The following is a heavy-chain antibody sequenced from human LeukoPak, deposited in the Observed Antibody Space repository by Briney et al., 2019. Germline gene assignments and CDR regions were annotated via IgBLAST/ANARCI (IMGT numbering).Heavy chain of an antibody. Sequence: SETLSLTCAVYGGSFSGYYWSWIRQPPGKGLEWLGEINHSGSTNYNPSLKSRVTISVDTSKNQFSLKLSSVTAADTAVYYCARAAQDTAMAADYWGQGTLVTVSS. CDR2: INHSGST. D-gene: IGHD5-18*01. V-gene: IGHV4-34*01. CDR1: GGSFSGYY. CDR3: ARAAQDTAMAADY. J-gene: IGHJ4*02.